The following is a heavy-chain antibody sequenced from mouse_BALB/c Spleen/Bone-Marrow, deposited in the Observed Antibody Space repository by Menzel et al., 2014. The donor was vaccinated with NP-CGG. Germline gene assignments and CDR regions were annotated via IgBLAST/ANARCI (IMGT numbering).Heavy chain of an antibody. V-gene: IGHV5-6-3*01. CDR3: AREPDGLYGRFAY. Sequence: EVMLVESGGGLVQPGGSLKLSCAASGFTFSDYGMSWVRQTPDKRLDLVARINGNGGSTYYPDSMKGRFTISRDNDKNTLYLQMSSLKSEDTAMFYCAREPDGLYGRFAYWGQGTLVTVSA. CDR1: GFTFSDYG. D-gene: IGHD2-3*01. CDR2: INGNGGST. J-gene: IGHJ3*01.